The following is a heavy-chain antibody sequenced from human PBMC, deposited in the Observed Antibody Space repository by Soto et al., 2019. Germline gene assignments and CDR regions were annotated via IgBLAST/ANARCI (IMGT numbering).Heavy chain of an antibody. J-gene: IGHJ5*02. CDR3: AKDPTGNYDFWSGYYYNWFDP. CDR1: GFTFSSYG. V-gene: IGHV3-30*18. D-gene: IGHD3-3*01. CDR2: ISYDGSNK. Sequence: PGGSLRLSCAASGFTFSSYGMHWVRQAPGKGLEWVAVISYDGSNKYYADNVKGRFTISRDNSKNTLYLQMNSLRAEDTAVYYCAKDPTGNYDFWSGYYYNWFDPWGQGTLVTVSS.